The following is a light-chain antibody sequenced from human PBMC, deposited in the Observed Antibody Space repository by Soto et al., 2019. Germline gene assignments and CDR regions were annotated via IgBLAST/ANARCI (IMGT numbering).Light chain of an antibody. V-gene: IGLV1-51*01. CDR1: SSNIGNNY. CDR2: DNY. Sequence: QSVLTQPPSVSAAPGQKVTISCSGSSSNIGNNYVSWYQQLPGTAPKLLIYDNYKRPSGIPDRVSGSKSGTSATLGITGLQTGDEADYYCGTWDSSLSAGVFGGGTKLTVL. J-gene: IGLJ2*01. CDR3: GTWDSSLSAGV.